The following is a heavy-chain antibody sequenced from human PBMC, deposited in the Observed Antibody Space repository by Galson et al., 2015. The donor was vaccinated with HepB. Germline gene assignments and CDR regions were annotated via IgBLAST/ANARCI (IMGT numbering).Heavy chain of an antibody. D-gene: IGHD2-2*01. Sequence: SVKVSCKASGYTFTGYYMHWVRQAPGQGLEWMGWINPKSGGTNYAQKFQGWVTMTRDTSISTAYMELSRLRSDDTAVYYCARAFLYCSSTSCHLFAYWGQGTLVTVSS. CDR1: GYTFTGYY. CDR2: INPKSGGT. CDR3: ARAFLYCSSTSCHLFAY. V-gene: IGHV1-2*04. J-gene: IGHJ4*02.